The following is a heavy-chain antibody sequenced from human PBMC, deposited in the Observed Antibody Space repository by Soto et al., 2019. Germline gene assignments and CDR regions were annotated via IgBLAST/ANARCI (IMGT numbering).Heavy chain of an antibody. CDR2: ISSSGGAI. J-gene: IGHJ6*02. CDR3: ASEHGGSTWFVGVYYFFGMDV. Sequence: EVQLVESGGDLVQPGGSPRLSCAASGFIFSDYTMTWVRQAPGRGLEFVSHISSSGGAIFYAESVKGRFTVSRDNAKNSLYLQMNSLRDDDTAVYFCASEHGGSTWFVGVYYFFGMDVWGQGTAVTVSS. D-gene: IGHD6-13*01. CDR1: GFIFSDYT. V-gene: IGHV3-48*02.